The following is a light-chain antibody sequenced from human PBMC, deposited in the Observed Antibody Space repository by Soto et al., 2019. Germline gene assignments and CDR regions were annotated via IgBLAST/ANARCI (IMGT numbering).Light chain of an antibody. CDR1: QSISSW. CDR3: QQYNSYSLT. Sequence: DILMTQSPSTLSASVGDRVTITCRASQSISSWFAWYQQKPGKAHKLLIYKASSLESGVPSRFSGSGSGTECTLTISSLQPDYFATYYCQQYNSYSLTFCGGTKVEIK. V-gene: IGKV1-5*03. CDR2: KAS. J-gene: IGKJ4*02.